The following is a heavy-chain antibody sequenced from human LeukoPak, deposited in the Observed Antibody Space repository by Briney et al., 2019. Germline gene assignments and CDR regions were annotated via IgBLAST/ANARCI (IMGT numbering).Heavy chain of an antibody. V-gene: IGHV1-18*01. D-gene: IGHD3-16*01. CDR1: GYTFTSYG. J-gene: IGHJ6*02. Sequence: ASVKVSCKASGYTFTSYGISWVRQAPGQGLEWMGWISAYNGNTNYAQKLQGGVTMTTDTSTSTAYMELRSLRSDDTAVYYCASTVGITFGGRYGMDAWGQGTTVTVSS. CDR2: ISAYNGNT. CDR3: ASTVGITFGGRYGMDA.